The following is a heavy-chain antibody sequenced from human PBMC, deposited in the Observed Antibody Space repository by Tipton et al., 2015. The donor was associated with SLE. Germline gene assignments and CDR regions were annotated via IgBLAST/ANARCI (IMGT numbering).Heavy chain of an antibody. V-gene: IGHV3-30*04. CDR2: ISYDGSNK. Sequence: SLRLSCAASGFTFSSYAMHWVRQAPGKGLEWVAVISYDGSNKYYADSVKGRFTISRDNSKNTLYLQMNSLRAEDTAVYYCARDVVYNNLPPDYRGQGTLVAVSS. J-gene: IGHJ4*02. CDR1: GFTFSSYA. CDR3: ARDVVYNNLPPDY. D-gene: IGHD4-11*01.